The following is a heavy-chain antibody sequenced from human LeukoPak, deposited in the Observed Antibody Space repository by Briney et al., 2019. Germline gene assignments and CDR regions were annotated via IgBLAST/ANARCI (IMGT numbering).Heavy chain of an antibody. J-gene: IGHJ6*02. CDR3: ARAPGSLSGMDV. V-gene: IGHV4-59*01. CDR2: IYYSGST. Sequence: SETLSLTCTVSGGSISSYYWSWIRQPPGKGLEWIGYIYYSGSTNYNPSLKSRVTISIDTSKNQFSLKLSSVTAADTAVYYCARAPGSLSGMDVWGQGTTVTVSS. D-gene: IGHD3-10*01. CDR1: GGSISSYY.